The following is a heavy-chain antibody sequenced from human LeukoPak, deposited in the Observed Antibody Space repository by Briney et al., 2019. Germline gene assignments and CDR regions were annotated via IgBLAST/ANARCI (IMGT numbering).Heavy chain of an antibody. D-gene: IGHD3-10*01. Sequence: SETLSLTCAVYGGSFSGYYWSWIRQPPGKGLEWFGEINHSGSTNYNPSLKSRVTISVDTSKNQFSLKLSSVTAADTAVYYCASRTYYGSGSYYNVNWFDPWGQGTLVTVSS. CDR3: ASRTYYGSGSYYNVNWFDP. J-gene: IGHJ5*02. CDR1: GGSFSGYY. V-gene: IGHV4-34*01. CDR2: INHSGST.